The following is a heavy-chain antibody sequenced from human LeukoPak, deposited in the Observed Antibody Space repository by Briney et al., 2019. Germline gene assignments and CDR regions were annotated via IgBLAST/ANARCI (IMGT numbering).Heavy chain of an antibody. CDR1: GFTFSNYW. J-gene: IGHJ4*02. V-gene: IGHV3-7*03. D-gene: IGHD2-15*01. CDR2: IRQDGSEK. Sequence: GGSLRLSCAASGFTFSNYWMTWVRQAPGKGLEWVANIRQDGSEKHYVDSVKGRFTISRDNAENSLYLQMNSLRAEDTAVYYCAKCSGGSCYYNQASDHWGQGTLVTVSS. CDR3: AKCSGGSCYYNQASDH.